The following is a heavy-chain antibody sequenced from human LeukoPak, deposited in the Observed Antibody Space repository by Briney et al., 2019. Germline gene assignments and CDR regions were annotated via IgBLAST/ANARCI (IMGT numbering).Heavy chain of an antibody. Sequence: SETLSLTCTVSGDSISSGNYYRNWIRQSTGRGLEWIGLIYSSGSAHYNPSFKSRVTISLDTSKNHFSLKLNSVTAADTAVYYCARRFGLWGRGTLVTVSS. CDR2: IYSSGSA. CDR3: ARRFGL. D-gene: IGHD3-10*01. J-gene: IGHJ4*02. V-gene: IGHV4-61*02. CDR1: GDSISSGNYY.